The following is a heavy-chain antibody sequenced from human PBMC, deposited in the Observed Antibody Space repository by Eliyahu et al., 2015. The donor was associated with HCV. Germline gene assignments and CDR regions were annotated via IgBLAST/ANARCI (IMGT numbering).Heavy chain of an antibody. Sequence: EVHLLESGGGLVQPAGSLRLSCXAXXFTFSXYALSWVRQAPGKGLEWVSGISASGTTYYADSVRGRFVISRDNSKNTIFLQMKSLRVEDTAIYYCAKDPTVTSLRSYFDYWGQGTLVTVSS. V-gene: IGHV3-23*01. D-gene: IGHD2-21*02. CDR1: XFTFSXYA. CDR3: AKDPTVTSLRSYFDY. J-gene: IGHJ4*02. CDR2: ISASGTT.